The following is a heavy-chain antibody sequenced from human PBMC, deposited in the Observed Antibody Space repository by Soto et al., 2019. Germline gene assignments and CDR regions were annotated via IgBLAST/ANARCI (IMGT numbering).Heavy chain of an antibody. CDR3: AYLPCSGGSCYWFSFSGMDV. Sequence: QITLKESGPTLVKPTQTLTLTCTFSGFSLSTSGVGVAWIRQPPGKALEWLALIYWDDDKRYRPSLESRLTITKDTYKTQVVLTMTNMESVDTSTYYCAYLPCSGGSCYWFSFSGMDVWCQGNTVTVSS. V-gene: IGHV2-5*02. J-gene: IGHJ6*02. D-gene: IGHD2-15*01. CDR2: IYWDDDK. CDR1: GFSLSTSGVG.